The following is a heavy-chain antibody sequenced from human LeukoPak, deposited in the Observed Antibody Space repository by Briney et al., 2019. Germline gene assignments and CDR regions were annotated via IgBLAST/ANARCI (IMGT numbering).Heavy chain of an antibody. D-gene: IGHD6-19*01. V-gene: IGHV3-53*01. Sequence: PGGSLRLSCAASGFTVSSNCMSWVRQAPGKGLEWVSVIYNDGGTNYADPVKGRFIISRDNSKNTLYLQMNSLRAEDTAMYYCTTRSSSGWYSFWGQGALVTVSS. J-gene: IGHJ4*02. CDR2: IYNDGGT. CDR1: GFTVSSNC. CDR3: TTRSSSGWYSF.